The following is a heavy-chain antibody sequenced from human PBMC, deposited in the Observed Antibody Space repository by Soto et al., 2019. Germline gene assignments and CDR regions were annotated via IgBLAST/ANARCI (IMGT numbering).Heavy chain of an antibody. Sequence: GGSLRLSCAASGFTFSSYGMHWVRQAPGKGLEWVAVISYDGSNKYYADSVKGRFTISRDNSKNTLYLQMNSLRAEDTAVYYCAKVGSGGSANYYYYYGMDVWGQGTTVTVSS. J-gene: IGHJ6*02. CDR2: ISYDGSNK. CDR3: AKVGSGGSANYYYYYGMDV. V-gene: IGHV3-30*18. D-gene: IGHD2-15*01. CDR1: GFTFSSYG.